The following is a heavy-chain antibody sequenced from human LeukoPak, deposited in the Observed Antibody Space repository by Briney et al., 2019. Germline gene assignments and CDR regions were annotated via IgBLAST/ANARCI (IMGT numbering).Heavy chain of an antibody. Sequence: ASVKVSCKASGYTFTGYYMHWVRQAPGQGLEWMGWINPNSGGTNYAQKFQGRVTMTRDTSISTAYMELSRLRSDDTAVYYCARAPMAAAGTDDAFDTWGQGTMVTVSS. J-gene: IGHJ3*02. D-gene: IGHD6-13*01. CDR3: ARAPMAAAGTDDAFDT. CDR1: GYTFTGYY. V-gene: IGHV1-2*02. CDR2: INPNSGGT.